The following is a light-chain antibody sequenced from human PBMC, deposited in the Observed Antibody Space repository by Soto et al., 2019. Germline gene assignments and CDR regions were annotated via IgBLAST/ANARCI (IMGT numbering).Light chain of an antibody. CDR1: QSISSY. V-gene: IGKV1-39*01. J-gene: IGKJ4*01. Sequence: DIQMIQSPSSLSASVGDRVTITCRASQSISSYLNWYQQKPGKAPKLLIYAASSLQSGIPSRFSGSGSGTDFTLTISSLQPEDFATYNCQQSYSTPLTYGGGTKVDIK. CDR3: QQSYSTPLT. CDR2: AAS.